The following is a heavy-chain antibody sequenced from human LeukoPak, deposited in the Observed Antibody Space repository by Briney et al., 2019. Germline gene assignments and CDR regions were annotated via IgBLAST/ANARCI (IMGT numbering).Heavy chain of an antibody. CDR2: ISFSVHT. CDR3: ARGPPDSQWLVWYYFDY. CDR1: CGSITNYY. V-gene: IGHV4-59*07. D-gene: IGHD6-19*01. Sequence: SHTLSLTYTVSCGSITNYYWSWIRLSPGNGLELIVFISFSVHTNNNTVLKGGFTLPVDTPKTHFSRNLTSLTAAATAVFYCARGPPDSQWLVWYYFDYWGQGTLVTVSS. J-gene: IGHJ4*02.